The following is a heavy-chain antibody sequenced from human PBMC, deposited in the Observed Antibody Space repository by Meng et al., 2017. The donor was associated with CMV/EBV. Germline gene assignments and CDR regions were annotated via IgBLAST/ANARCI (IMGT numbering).Heavy chain of an antibody. D-gene: IGHD1-26*01. V-gene: IGHV1-2*06. J-gene: IGHJ4*02. Sequence: ASVKVSCKASGYTFTGYYMHWVRQAPGQGLEWMGRINPNSGGTNYAQKFQGRVTMTRDTSISTAYMELSRLRSDDTAVYYCAREESGSYSPLDYWGQGTLVTVSS. CDR2: INPNSGGT. CDR3: AREESGSYSPLDY. CDR1: GYTFTGYY.